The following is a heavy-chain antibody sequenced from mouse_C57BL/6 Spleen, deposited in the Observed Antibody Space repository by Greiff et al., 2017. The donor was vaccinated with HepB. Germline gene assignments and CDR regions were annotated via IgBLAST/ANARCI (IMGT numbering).Heavy chain of an antibody. D-gene: IGHD2-3*01. Sequence: VKLVESGAELARPGASVKLSCKASGYTFTSYGISWVKQRTGQGLEWIGEIYPRSGNTYYNEKFKGKATLTADKSSSTAYMELRSLTSEDSAVYFCARGDGYPDYWGQGTTLTVSS. CDR1: GYTFTSYG. J-gene: IGHJ2*01. V-gene: IGHV1-81*01. CDR3: ARGDGYPDY. CDR2: IYPRSGNT.